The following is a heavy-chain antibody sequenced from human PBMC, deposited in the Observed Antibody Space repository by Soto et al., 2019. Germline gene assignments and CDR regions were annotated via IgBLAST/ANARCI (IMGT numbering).Heavy chain of an antibody. J-gene: IGHJ4*02. Sequence: GVLRLSCAASGFTFSSYVMSWVRQAPGKGLEWVSGISGSATSTYYADSVNGRFTISRDNSRNTLYLQMNNLGAEDTAIYYCAGYYYFVYFDYLGQGTLVTVS. CDR1: GFTFSSYV. D-gene: IGHD3-22*01. V-gene: IGHV3-23*01. CDR2: ISGSATST. CDR3: AGYYYFVYFDY.